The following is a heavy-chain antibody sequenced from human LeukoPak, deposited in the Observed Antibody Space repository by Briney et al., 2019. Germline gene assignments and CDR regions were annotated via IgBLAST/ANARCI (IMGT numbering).Heavy chain of an antibody. CDR2: ISSSSSYI. CDR1: GFTFSSYS. V-gene: IGHV3-21*01. J-gene: IGHJ4*02. Sequence: SGGSLRLSCAASGFTFSSYSMNWVRQAPGKGLEWVSSISSSSSYIYYADSVKGRFTISRDNAKNTLYLQMNSLRAEDTAVYYCARDFVAAGPDYWGQGTLVTVSS. D-gene: IGHD6-13*01. CDR3: ARDFVAAGPDY.